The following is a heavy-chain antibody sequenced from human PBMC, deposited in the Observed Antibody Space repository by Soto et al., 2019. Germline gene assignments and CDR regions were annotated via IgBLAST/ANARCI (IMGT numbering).Heavy chain of an antibody. CDR1: GGSISSGGYY. D-gene: IGHD6-19*01. V-gene: IGHV4-31*03. CDR2: TYYSGNT. J-gene: IGHJ4*02. Sequence: SETLSLTCTVSGGSISSGGYYWNWIRQHPGKGLEWIGYTYYSGNTYYNPSLNSRVTISADTSKSQFSLKLSSVTAADTAVYYCARLSSSGWPIEYWGQGTLITVSS. CDR3: ARLSSSGWPIEY.